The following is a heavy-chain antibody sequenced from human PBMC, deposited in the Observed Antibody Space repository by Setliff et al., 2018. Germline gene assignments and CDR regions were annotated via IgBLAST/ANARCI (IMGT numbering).Heavy chain of an antibody. Sequence: SVKVSCKTSGYAFITFGMSWVRQAPGQGLEWMGWMSPVYGIANYARKFQGRVTVTADESTSTAYMELSSLRSEDTAVYYCARGSVEYSRGWYYFDYWAQGTLVTVSS. V-gene: IGHV1-69*13. CDR3: ARGSVEYSRGWYYFDY. J-gene: IGHJ4*02. CDR2: MSPVYGIA. D-gene: IGHD6-19*01. CDR1: GYAFITFG.